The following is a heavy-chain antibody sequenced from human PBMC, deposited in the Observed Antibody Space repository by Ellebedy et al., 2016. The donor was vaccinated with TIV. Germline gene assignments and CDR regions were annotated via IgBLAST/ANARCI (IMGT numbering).Heavy chain of an antibody. J-gene: IGHJ4*02. Sequence: GESLKIPCAASGFALSHYWMHWGRQGPGEGLVWVCRVKGDGSHTIYADSVKGRFTISRDNAKNTLFLQMNSLRAEDTAVYYCVRDNDSWSFDYWGQGILVTVSS. D-gene: IGHD6-13*01. CDR3: VRDNDSWSFDY. CDR1: GFALSHYW. CDR2: VKGDGSHT. V-gene: IGHV3-74*01.